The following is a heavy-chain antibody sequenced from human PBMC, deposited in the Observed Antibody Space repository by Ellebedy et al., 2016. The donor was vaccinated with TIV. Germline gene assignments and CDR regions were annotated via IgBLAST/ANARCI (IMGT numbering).Heavy chain of an antibody. CDR3: ARADGALPSDS. CDR1: GYTFNNYY. CDR2: LNPSGGST. Sequence: ASVKVSXKASGYTFNNYYINWVRHAPGQGLEWMGILNPSGGSTTYAQNFQGRLTMTRDTSTRTAYMELSSLTSEDTAVYYCARADGALPSDSWGQGTLVTVSS. J-gene: IGHJ4*02. D-gene: IGHD1-26*01. V-gene: IGHV1-46*02.